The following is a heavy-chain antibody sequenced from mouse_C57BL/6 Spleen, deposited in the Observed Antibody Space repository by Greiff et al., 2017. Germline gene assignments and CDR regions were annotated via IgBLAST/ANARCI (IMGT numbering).Heavy chain of an antibody. CDR2: INPSTGGT. J-gene: IGHJ3*01. D-gene: IGHD2-4*01. V-gene: IGHV1-42*01. CDR1: GYSFTGYY. CDR3: AIYYDYSWFAY. Sequence: EVQLQQSGPELVKPGASVKISCKASGYSFTGYYMNWVKQSPEKSLEWIGEINPSTGGTTYNQKFKAKATLPVDKSSSTAYLQRKSLTSEDSAVYYCAIYYDYSWFAYWGQGALVTVSA.